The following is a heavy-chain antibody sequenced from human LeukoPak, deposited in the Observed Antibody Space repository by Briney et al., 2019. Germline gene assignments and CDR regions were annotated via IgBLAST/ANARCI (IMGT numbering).Heavy chain of an antibody. Sequence: GESLKISCKGSGYSFNTYWIGWVRQMPGKGLEWMGIIYPGDSDTKYSPSFQGQVTISADKSISTAYLQWSSLKASDTAMYYCARGSMSYRYPEFDYWGQGTLVTVSS. CDR1: GYSFNTYW. J-gene: IGHJ4*02. CDR3: ARGSMSYRYPEFDY. CDR2: IYPGDSDT. V-gene: IGHV5-51*01. D-gene: IGHD3-16*02.